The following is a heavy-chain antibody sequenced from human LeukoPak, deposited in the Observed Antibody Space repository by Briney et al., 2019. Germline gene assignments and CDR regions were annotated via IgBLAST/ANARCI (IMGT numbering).Heavy chain of an antibody. J-gene: IGHJ2*01. V-gene: IGHV3-11*06. D-gene: IGHD3-10*01. Sequence: GGSQRLSCAASGFTFRDYYMSWIRQAPGKGLEWVSYISLSSIYTNYADSVKGRFTISRDNSKNSLYLQMSSLRAGDMAVYYCARDDWGSGNYDLWGGGTLVSVSS. CDR2: ISLSSIYT. CDR3: ARDDWGSGNYDL. CDR1: GFTFRDYY.